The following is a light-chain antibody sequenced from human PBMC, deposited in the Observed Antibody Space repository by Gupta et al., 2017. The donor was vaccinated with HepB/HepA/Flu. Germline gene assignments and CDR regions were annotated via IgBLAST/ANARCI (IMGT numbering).Light chain of an antibody. CDR3: HQYYTTPWT. CDR2: WAS. J-gene: IGKJ1*01. CDR1: QSLLYRSNNKNY. V-gene: IGKV4-1*01. Sequence: DIVMTQSPDSLAVCLGERATINCKSSQSLLYRSNNKNYLAWYQQKPGQPPKLLIYWASTRVSGVPDRISGGGSGTDFTLTISSLQAEDVAVYHCHQYYTTPWTFGQGTKVEI.